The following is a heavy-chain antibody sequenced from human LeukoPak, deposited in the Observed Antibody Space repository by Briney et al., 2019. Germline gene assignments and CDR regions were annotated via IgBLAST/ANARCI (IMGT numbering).Heavy chain of an antibody. CDR3: ANYGSGSYRFDP. CDR2: IHHSGST. D-gene: IGHD3-10*01. J-gene: IGHJ5*02. Sequence: PSETLSLTCTVSGGSISSGGYYWSWIRQHPGKGLEWIGYIHHSGSTYYNPSLKSRLIISLDTSKNQFSLKLNSVTVADTAVYYCANYGSGSYRFDPWGQGTLATVSS. V-gene: IGHV4-31*03. CDR1: GGSISSGGYY.